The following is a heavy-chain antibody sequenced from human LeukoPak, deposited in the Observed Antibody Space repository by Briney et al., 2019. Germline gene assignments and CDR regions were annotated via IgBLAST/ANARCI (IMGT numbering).Heavy chain of an antibody. CDR2: INQDGSDK. CDR3: ARPRYCSSGNCYSDY. J-gene: IGHJ4*02. V-gene: IGHV3-7*01. CDR1: GFTFSTYW. Sequence: GGSLRLSCAAPGFTFSTYWMRWVRQAPGKGLEWVANINQDGSDKYYVDSVKGRFTNSRDNAKNSMYLQMNSLRAEDTAVYYCARPRYCSSGNCYSDYWGQGALVTVSS. D-gene: IGHD2-15*01.